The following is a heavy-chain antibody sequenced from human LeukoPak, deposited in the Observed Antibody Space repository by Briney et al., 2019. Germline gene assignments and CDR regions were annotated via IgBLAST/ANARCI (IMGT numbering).Heavy chain of an antibody. Sequence: PGGSLRLSCAASGFTFSSYAMHWVRQAPGKGLEYVSAISSNGGSTYYANSVKGRFTISRDNSKNTLYLQMGSLRAEDMAVYYCARGYRIGGDYYDSSGYLPTFVAFDIWGQGTMVTVSS. CDR1: GFTFSSYA. J-gene: IGHJ3*02. CDR3: ARGYRIGGDYYDSSGYLPTFVAFDI. CDR2: ISSNGGST. V-gene: IGHV3-64*01. D-gene: IGHD3-22*01.